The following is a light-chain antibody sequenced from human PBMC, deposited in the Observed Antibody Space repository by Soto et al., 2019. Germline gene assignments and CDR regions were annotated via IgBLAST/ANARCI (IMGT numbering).Light chain of an antibody. CDR1: SSNIGNNY. CDR2: ENN. CDR3: GTWDSSLSVYV. J-gene: IGLJ1*01. V-gene: IGLV1-51*02. Sequence: QRAAMATSPEQKASLTSKKKSSNIGNNYVSWYQQLPGTAPKLLIYENNKRPSGIPDRFSGSKSGTSGTLGITGLQTGDEADYYCGTWDSSLSVYVLGTGTKVTVL.